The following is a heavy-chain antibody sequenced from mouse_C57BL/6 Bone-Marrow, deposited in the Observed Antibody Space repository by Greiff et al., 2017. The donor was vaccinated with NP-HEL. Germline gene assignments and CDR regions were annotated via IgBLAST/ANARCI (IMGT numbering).Heavy chain of an antibody. CDR2: IYPGSGST. CDR3: ARWGTTVVDWYFDV. V-gene: IGHV1-55*01. CDR1: GYTFTSYW. J-gene: IGHJ1*03. Sequence: QVQLQQPGAELVKPGASVKMSCKASGYTFTSYWITWVKQRPGQGLEWIGDIYPGSGSTNYNEKFKSKATLTVDTSSSTAYMQLSSLTSEDSAVYYGARWGTTVVDWYFDVWGTGTTVTVSS. D-gene: IGHD1-1*01.